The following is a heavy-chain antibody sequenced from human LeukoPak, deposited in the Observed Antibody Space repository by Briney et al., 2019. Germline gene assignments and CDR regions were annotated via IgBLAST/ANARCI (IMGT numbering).Heavy chain of an antibody. V-gene: IGHV3-48*02. Sequence: GGSLRLSCAASGFTFSSYSMNWVRQAPGKGLEWVSYISSSSSTIYYADSVKGRFTISRDNDKNSLYLQMNSLRDEDTAVYYCARDLGYSYGHHYYYYGMDVWGQGTTVTVSS. CDR1: GFTFSSYS. CDR2: ISSSSSTI. D-gene: IGHD5-18*01. CDR3: ARDLGYSYGHHYYYYGMDV. J-gene: IGHJ6*02.